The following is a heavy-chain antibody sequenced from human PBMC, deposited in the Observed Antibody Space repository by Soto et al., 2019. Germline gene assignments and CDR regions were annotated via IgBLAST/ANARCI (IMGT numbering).Heavy chain of an antibody. J-gene: IGHJ4*02. V-gene: IGHV3-23*01. CDR2: VSIGGST. CDR1: GFTFSSYA. CDR3: AKRRGAGGHFDY. Sequence: DVQLLESWGGLVQPEGSLRLSCVASGFTFSSYAMGWVRQGPGKGLEWVAVVSIGGSTHYADSVRGRFTISRDNSKNTLSLQMNSLTAEDTAVYFCAKRRGAGGHFDYWGQGALVTVSS. D-gene: IGHD2-15*01.